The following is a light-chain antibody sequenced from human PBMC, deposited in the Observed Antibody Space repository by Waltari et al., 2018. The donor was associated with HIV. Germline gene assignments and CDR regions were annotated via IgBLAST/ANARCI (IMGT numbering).Light chain of an antibody. V-gene: IGKV1-12*01. J-gene: IGKJ2*01. Sequence: DIQMTQSASSVSAPVGDRITITCRASQDISRWLAWYQQKPGKAPKLLIYAASTLQGGVPSRFSGSGSGTEFTLTISSLQPEDFATYYCQQANSFPYTFGQGTKLDIK. CDR1: QDISRW. CDR2: AAS. CDR3: QQANSFPYT.